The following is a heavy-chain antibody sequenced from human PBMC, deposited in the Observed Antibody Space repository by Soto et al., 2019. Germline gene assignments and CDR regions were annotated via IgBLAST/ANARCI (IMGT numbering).Heavy chain of an antibody. J-gene: IGHJ4*02. Sequence: QVQLVQSGAEVKRPGSSVKVSCKASGDTFNFYSINWVRQAPGVGLEWVGRVNPILSMSNYAQRFQGRVTMTADKSTSTAYMEPRSLRSEDTAIYYCASSYGSGYRAIDYWGQGALVTVSS. CDR3: ASSYGSGYRAIDY. CDR1: GDTFNFYS. V-gene: IGHV1-69*02. D-gene: IGHD3-10*01. CDR2: VNPILSMS.